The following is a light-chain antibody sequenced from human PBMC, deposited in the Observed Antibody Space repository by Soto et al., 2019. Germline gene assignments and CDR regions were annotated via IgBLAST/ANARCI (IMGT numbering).Light chain of an antibody. CDR2: AAS. Sequence: DIQMTQSPSSLSASVGDRVTITCRASQSISNYLNWYQHKPGKAPKLLIYAASSLQSGVPSRFSGSGSGTDFTLTISSLHPEDFATYYCQQSYSMPRTFGQGTKVEIK. CDR1: QSISNY. V-gene: IGKV1-39*01. CDR3: QQSYSMPRT. J-gene: IGKJ1*01.